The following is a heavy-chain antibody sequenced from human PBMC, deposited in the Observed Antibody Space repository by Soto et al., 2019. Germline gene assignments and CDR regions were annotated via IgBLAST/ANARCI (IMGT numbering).Heavy chain of an antibody. CDR3: ARDDAIQSSGYYGMDV. CDR1: GFTFSSYA. Sequence: PVGSLRLSCAASGFTFSSYAMSWVRQVPGKGLEWMAVISYDGSNKNYADSVKGRFTISRDNSKNTLYLQMNSLRAEDTAFYYCARDDAIQSSGYYGMDVWGQGTTVTVSS. CDR2: ISYDGSNK. V-gene: IGHV3-30-3*01. J-gene: IGHJ6*02. D-gene: IGHD3-22*01.